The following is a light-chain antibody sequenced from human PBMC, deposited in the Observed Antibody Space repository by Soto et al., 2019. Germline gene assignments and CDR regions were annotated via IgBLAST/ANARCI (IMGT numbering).Light chain of an antibody. V-gene: IGLV1-47*01. CDR2: RNN. J-gene: IGLJ2*01. CDR3: AAWDDSLSGSGV. Sequence: QSVLTQPPSASGTPGQRVTISCSGSSSNIGSNYVYWYQQLPGTAPKLLIYRNNQRPSWVPDRFSGSKSGTSASLAISGLRSEDEADYYCAAWDDSLSGSGVFGGGTKLTVL. CDR1: SSNIGSNY.